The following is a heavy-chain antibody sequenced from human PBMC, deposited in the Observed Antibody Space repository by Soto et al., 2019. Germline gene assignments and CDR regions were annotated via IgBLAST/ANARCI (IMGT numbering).Heavy chain of an antibody. CDR3: ARDETYYYGSGPV. Sequence: GESLKISCAASGFTFSSYWMSWVRQAPGKGLEWVANIKQDGSEKYYVDSVKGRFTISRDNAKNSLYLQMNSLRAEDTAVYYCARDETYYYGSGPVGGQGTLVTVSS. J-gene: IGHJ4*02. CDR1: GFTFSSYW. D-gene: IGHD3-10*01. CDR2: IKQDGSEK. V-gene: IGHV3-7*01.